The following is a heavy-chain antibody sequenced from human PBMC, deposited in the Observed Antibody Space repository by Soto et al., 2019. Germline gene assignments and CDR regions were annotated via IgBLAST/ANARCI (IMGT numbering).Heavy chain of an antibody. CDR1: GYSFTIYW. V-gene: IGHV5-10-1*01. CDR3: ARVDTAMVPGYYYGMDV. D-gene: IGHD5-18*01. Sequence: GESLKISCKGSGYSFTIYWISWVRQMPGKGLEWMGRIDPSDSYTNYSPSFQGHVTISADKSISTAYLQWSSLKASDTAMYYCARVDTAMVPGYYYGMDVWGQGTTVTVSS. J-gene: IGHJ6*02. CDR2: IDPSDSYT.